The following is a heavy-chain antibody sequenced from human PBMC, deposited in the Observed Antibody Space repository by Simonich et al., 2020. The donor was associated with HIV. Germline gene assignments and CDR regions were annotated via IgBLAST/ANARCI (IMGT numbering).Heavy chain of an antibody. D-gene: IGHD1-26*01. V-gene: IGHV1-2*06. Sequence: QVQLVQSGAEARKPGASVKVSCKSSGYTFTGYFVHWVRQAPGQGLEYVGRINPHRGGTNYAQKFQGRVTMTRDTSITTAYMELSRLRSDDTAVYYCARSLMVGGVYHYYAMDVWGQGTTVTVSS. CDR3: ARSLMVGGVYHYYAMDV. J-gene: IGHJ6*02. CDR2: INPHRGGT. CDR1: GYTFTGYF.